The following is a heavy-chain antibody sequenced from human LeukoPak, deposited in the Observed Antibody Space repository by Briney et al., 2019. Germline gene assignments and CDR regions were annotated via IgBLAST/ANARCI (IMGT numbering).Heavy chain of an antibody. J-gene: IGHJ3*02. Sequence: GASVKVSCKASGYTFTSYYMHWVRQAPGQGLEWMGIINPSGGSTSYAQKFQGRVTMTRDTSTSTAYMELSSLRSEDTAVYYCARAAGDYDAFDIWGQGTMVTVSS. CDR1: GYTFTSYY. CDR2: INPSGGST. D-gene: IGHD4-17*01. V-gene: IGHV1-46*01. CDR3: ARAAGDYDAFDI.